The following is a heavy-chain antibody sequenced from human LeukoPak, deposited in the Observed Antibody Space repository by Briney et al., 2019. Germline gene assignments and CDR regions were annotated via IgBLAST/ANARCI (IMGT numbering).Heavy chain of an antibody. CDR1: GFTFSSYA. Sequence: PGGSLRLSCAASGFTFSSYAMHWVRQAPGKGLEWVAVISYDGSNKYYADSVKGRFTISRDNSKNTLYLQMNSLRAEDTAVYYCARAVAFCFDYWGPGTLVTVSS. J-gene: IGHJ4*02. CDR2: ISYDGSNK. CDR3: ARAVAFCFDY. V-gene: IGHV3-30*04. D-gene: IGHD3-3*01.